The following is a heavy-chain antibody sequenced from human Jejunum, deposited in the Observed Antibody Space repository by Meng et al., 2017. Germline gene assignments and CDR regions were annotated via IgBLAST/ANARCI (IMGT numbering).Heavy chain of an antibody. CDR2: IYNSGST. J-gene: IGHJ4*02. CDR1: GGSISTSSSD. Sequence: QLQLRQSGPGLVKPSETLSLACTVSGGSISTSSSDWGWIRQPPGKGLEYIGTIYNSGSTEYNPSLKSRVTISVDTSKNEFSLTLNSVTAADTAVYYCTSLFDYWGQGTLVTVSS. V-gene: IGHV4-39*07. CDR3: TSLFDY.